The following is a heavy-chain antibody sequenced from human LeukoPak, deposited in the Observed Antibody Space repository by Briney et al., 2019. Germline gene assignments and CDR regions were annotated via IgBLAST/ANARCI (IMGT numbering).Heavy chain of an antibody. CDR2: ISGSGGST. CDR1: GFTFSSYA. Sequence: GGSLRLSCVASGFTFSSYAMSWVRQAPGKGLEWVSAISGSGGSTYYADSVKGRFTISRDNSKNTLYLHMNRLRAEDTAVYYCAKDPNRYDSSIYYCAYWGQGTLVTVSS. CDR3: AKDPNRYDSSIYYCAY. J-gene: IGHJ4*02. D-gene: IGHD3-22*01. V-gene: IGHV3-23*01.